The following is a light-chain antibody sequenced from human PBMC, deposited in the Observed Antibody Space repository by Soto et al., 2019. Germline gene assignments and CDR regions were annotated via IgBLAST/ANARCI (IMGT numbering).Light chain of an antibody. CDR2: AAS. V-gene: IGKV3-15*01. J-gene: IGKJ1*01. Sequence: EIVLTQSPGTLSLSPGERATLSCRASQSVSGSYLAWYQQKPGQAPRLLIYAASTRATGIPARFSGSGSGTEFTLTIDSLQSEDFAVYYCQQYNNWPRTFGQGTKVDIK. CDR3: QQYNNWPRT. CDR1: QSVSGSY.